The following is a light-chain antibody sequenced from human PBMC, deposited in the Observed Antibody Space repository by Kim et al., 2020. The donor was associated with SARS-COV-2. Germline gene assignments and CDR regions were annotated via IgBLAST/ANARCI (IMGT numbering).Light chain of an antibody. CDR3: QQYREWPPYT. J-gene: IGKJ2*01. CDR2: GAS. CDR1: QFLSIN. V-gene: IGKV3-15*01. Sequence: EIVMTQSPATLSVSPGERATLSCRASQFLSINLAWYQHKPGQAPRLIIFGASTRATGVPARFSDSGSGTDFTLTINNLQSEDFASYYCQQYREWPPYTFGQGTKLEI.